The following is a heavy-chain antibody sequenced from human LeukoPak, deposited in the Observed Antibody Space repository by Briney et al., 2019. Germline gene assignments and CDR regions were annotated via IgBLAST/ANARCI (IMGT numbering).Heavy chain of an antibody. J-gene: IGHJ5*02. CDR2: IIPIFGTA. CDR3: ARDSPYYYDSTPNWFDP. Sequence: SVKVSCKASRGTFSSYAIIWGRQAPGQRLEWRGRIIPIFGTANYAHTFQRRVTITTDESTSTAYMELSSLRSEDTAVYYCARDSPYYYDSTPNWFDPWGQGTLVTVSS. D-gene: IGHD3-22*01. CDR1: RGTFSSYA. V-gene: IGHV1-69*05.